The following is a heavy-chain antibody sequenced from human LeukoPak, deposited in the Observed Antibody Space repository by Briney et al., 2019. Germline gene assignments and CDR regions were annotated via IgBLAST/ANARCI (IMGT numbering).Heavy chain of an antibody. CDR2: IWYDGSNK. V-gene: IGHV3-33*01. Sequence: GTSLRLSCAASGFTFRSHGMHWVRQAPGKGLEWVAFIWYDGSNKYYTDSVKGRFTISRDNSKNTLYLQLNSLRAEDTAVYYCAGDRATSYFDYWGQGALVTISS. CDR3: AGDRATSYFDY. CDR1: GFTFRSHG. J-gene: IGHJ4*02. D-gene: IGHD1-26*01.